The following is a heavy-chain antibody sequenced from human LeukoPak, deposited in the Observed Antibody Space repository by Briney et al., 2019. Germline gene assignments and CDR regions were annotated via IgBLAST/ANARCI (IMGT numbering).Heavy chain of an antibody. J-gene: IGHJ4*02. Sequence: GGSLRLSCAASGFTFSTYTMYWVRHPPGKGLESVSYISSSTSTIYYADSVKGRFTISRDNAKSSLYLQMNGLRAEDTAVYYCARQYSYGYFDYWGQGTLVTVSS. CDR1: GFTFSTYT. V-gene: IGHV3-48*01. CDR2: ISSSTSTI. CDR3: ARQYSYGYFDY. D-gene: IGHD5-18*01.